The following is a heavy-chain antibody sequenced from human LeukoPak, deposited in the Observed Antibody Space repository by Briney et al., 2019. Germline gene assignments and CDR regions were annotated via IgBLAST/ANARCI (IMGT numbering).Heavy chain of an antibody. V-gene: IGHV4-59*01. D-gene: IGHD3-22*01. Sequence: SETLSLTCTVSGGSISSYYWSWIRQPPGKGLEWIGYIYYSGSTNYNPSLKSRVTISVDTSKNQFSLKLSSVTAADTAVYYCAREGNYDSSGYYDYWGQGTLVTVSS. J-gene: IGHJ4*02. CDR3: AREGNYDSSGYYDY. CDR2: IYYSGST. CDR1: GGSISSYY.